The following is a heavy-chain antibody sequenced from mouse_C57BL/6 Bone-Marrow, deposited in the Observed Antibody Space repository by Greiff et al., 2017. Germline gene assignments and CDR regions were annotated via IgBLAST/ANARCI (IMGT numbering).Heavy chain of an antibody. D-gene: IGHD1-1*02. CDR1: GYTFTSYW. J-gene: IGHJ2*01. Sequence: QVQLQQPGAELVMPGASVKLSCKASGYTFTSYWMHWVKQRPGHGLEWIGEIDPSNSYTNYNQKFKGKSTLTVDKSSSTAYMQLSSLTSEDSAVYYCTIYPWYFDYWGRGTTLTVSS. CDR3: TIYPWYFDY. CDR2: IDPSNSYT. V-gene: IGHV1-69*01.